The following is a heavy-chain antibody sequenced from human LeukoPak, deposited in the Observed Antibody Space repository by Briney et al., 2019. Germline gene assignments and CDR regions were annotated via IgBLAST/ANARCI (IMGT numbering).Heavy chain of an antibody. CDR2: IYYTGST. D-gene: IGHD3-10*01. J-gene: IGHJ4*02. Sequence: SETLSLTCTVSGGSVSSGSFYWSWIRQPPGKGLEWIGYIYYTGSTNYNPSLKSRVTISVDTSKNQFSLKLSSVTAADTAVYYCARGAGDYWGQGTLVTASS. CDR1: GGSVSSGSFY. CDR3: ARGAGDY. V-gene: IGHV4-61*01.